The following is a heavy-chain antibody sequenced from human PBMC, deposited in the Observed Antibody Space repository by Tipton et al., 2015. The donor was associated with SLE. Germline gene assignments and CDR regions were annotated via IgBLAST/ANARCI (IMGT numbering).Heavy chain of an antibody. Sequence: SLRLSCAASGFTFNSFALHWVRQTPGKGLEWVALISYDGGNKYYADSVKGRFTISKDSSKNTLYLQMDSLRADDTAVYFCARQRSSAIKYFQDWGQGTLVTVSS. CDR1: GFTFNSFA. CDR2: ISYDGGNK. D-gene: IGHD3-16*01. V-gene: IGHV3-30*04. J-gene: IGHJ1*01. CDR3: ARQRSSAIKYFQD.